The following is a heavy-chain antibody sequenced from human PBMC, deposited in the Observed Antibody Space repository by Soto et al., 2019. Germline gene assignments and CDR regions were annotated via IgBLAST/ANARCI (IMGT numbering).Heavy chain of an antibody. D-gene: IGHD4-17*01. J-gene: IGHJ4*02. Sequence: EVQLVESGGGLVQPGRSLRLSCAASGFTFDDYAMHWVRQAPGKGLEWVSGISWNSGSIGYADSVKGRFTISRDNAKNSLYLQMNSLRAEDTALYYCAKDINLGGDYAFDYWGQGTLVTVSS. CDR2: ISWNSGSI. CDR3: AKDINLGGDYAFDY. CDR1: GFTFDDYA. V-gene: IGHV3-9*01.